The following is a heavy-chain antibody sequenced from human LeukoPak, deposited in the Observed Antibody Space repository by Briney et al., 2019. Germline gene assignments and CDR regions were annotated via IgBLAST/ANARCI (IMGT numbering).Heavy chain of an antibody. CDR1: GFTFSPYS. V-gene: IGHV3-30*02. CDR2: IRYDGSNK. Sequence: GGSLRLSCAASGFTFSPYSMNWVRQAPGKGLEWVAFIRYDGSNKYYADSVKGRFTISRDNSKNTLYLQMNSLRAEDTAVYYCAKDRARYCSGGSCNGGYYFDYWGQGTLVTVSS. D-gene: IGHD2-15*01. J-gene: IGHJ4*02. CDR3: AKDRARYCSGGSCNGGYYFDY.